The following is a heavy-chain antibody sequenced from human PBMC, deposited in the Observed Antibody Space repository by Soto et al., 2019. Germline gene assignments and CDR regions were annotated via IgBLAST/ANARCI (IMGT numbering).Heavy chain of an antibody. J-gene: IGHJ6*02. CDR1: GYTFTRYD. CDR3: AREKTSYGMDV. Sequence: QVKLVQSGAEVKKPGASVKVSCKASGYTFTRYDINWVRQATGQGLEWMGWMNPNSGNTGYAQKFQGRVTMTRNTSRSTAYMELSSLRSEHTAVYYCAREKTSYGMDVWGQGTRVTVSS. CDR2: MNPNSGNT. V-gene: IGHV1-8*01.